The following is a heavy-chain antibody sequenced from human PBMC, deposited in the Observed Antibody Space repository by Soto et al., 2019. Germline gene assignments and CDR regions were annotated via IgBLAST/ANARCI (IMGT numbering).Heavy chain of an antibody. Sequence: GVSVKVSCKASGYTFTSYYIHWVRQAPGQGLEWMGIINPSGGGATYAQKFQGRVTMTRDTSTSTVYMELSSLRSDDTAVYYCARGYSSTEGYYGVDVWGQGTTVTVSS. V-gene: IGHV1-46*01. D-gene: IGHD6-13*01. CDR1: GYTFTSYY. J-gene: IGHJ6*02. CDR3: ARGYSSTEGYYGVDV. CDR2: INPSGGGA.